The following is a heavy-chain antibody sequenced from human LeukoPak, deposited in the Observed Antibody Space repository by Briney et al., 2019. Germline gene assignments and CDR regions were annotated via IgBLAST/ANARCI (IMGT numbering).Heavy chain of an antibody. CDR1: GITLSNYG. Sequence: GGSLRLSCAVSGITLSNYGMSWVRQAPGKGLEWVAGLSGSGGGTNYADSVQGRFTIPRDNPKNTLYLQMNSLRAEYTAVYFCAKRGVVIRVFLVGFHKEAYYFDSWGQGALVTVSS. V-gene: IGHV3-23*01. J-gene: IGHJ4*02. CDR3: AKRGVVIRVFLVGFHKEAYYFDS. CDR2: LSGSGGGT. D-gene: IGHD3-10*01.